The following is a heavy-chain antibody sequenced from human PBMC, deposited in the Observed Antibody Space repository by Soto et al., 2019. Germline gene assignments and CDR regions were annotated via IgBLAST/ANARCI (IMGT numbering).Heavy chain of an antibody. V-gene: IGHV2-26*01. D-gene: IGHD6-19*01. CDR1: GLSISDSEMG. CDR2: IDSSGEK. Sequence: QVTLKESGPVLVNPTETLTLRCTVSGLSISDSEMGVSWIRQPPGKALEWLAHIDSSGEKSYRTFLKSRLTIAKDTSKSQIVIIMTSMDPADTGTYYCARRHLAVAVSPWFDPWGQGILVTVSS. J-gene: IGHJ5*02. CDR3: ARRHLAVAVSPWFDP.